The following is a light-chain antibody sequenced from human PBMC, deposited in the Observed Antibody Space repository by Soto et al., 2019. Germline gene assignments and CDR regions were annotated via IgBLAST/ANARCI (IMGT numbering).Light chain of an antibody. CDR1: ETVSSY. CDR2: GAS. V-gene: IGKV3-20*01. CDR3: QHYGDSRT. Sequence: EILLTQSPGTLSLSPGERATLSCRASETVSSYLAWYQQKPGQAPRLLIYGASNRATGIPDRFSGSGSGTDFTLTINRLELEDFAVYYCQHYGDSRTFGQGTKVDIK. J-gene: IGKJ1*01.